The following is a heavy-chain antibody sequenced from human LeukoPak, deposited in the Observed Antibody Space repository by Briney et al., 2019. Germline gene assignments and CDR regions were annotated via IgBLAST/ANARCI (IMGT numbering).Heavy chain of an antibody. CDR1: GFTFSRYS. CDR2: IRTSSGGI. V-gene: IGHV3-48*02. Sequence: GGSLRLSCAASGFTFSRYSVNWVRQAPGKGLEWVAYIRTSSGGIYYADSVRGRFTISTDTAKNSLYLEMNNLRDGDTAVYYCARDDSGAFDYWGQGTLVTVSS. J-gene: IGHJ4*02. CDR3: ARDDSGAFDY. D-gene: IGHD4/OR15-4a*01.